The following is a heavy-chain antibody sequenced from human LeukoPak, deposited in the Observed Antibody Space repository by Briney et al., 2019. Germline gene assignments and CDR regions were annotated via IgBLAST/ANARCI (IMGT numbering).Heavy chain of an antibody. D-gene: IGHD6-6*01. CDR2: IYSGGST. CDR3: ARSSRSSWFYYFDH. Sequence: GGSLRLSCAASGFTVSTNFMSWVRQAPGKGLEWVSVIYSGGSTHYADSVKGRFTISREDSKNTLYLQMNSVRADDTAVYYCARSSRSSWFYYFDHWGQGTLVTVSS. CDR1: GFTVSTNF. V-gene: IGHV3-53*01. J-gene: IGHJ4*02.